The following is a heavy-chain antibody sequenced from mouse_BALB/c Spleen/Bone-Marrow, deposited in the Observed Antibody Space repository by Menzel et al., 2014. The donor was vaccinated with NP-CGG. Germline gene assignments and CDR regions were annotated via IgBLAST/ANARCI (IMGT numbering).Heavy chain of an antibody. J-gene: IGHJ2*01. Sequence: QVQLQQSGAELVRPGTSVQLSCKASGYSFTNYWTNWVKQRPGQGLEWIGMIHPSDSESRLNQKFKDKATLTVDKSSTTAYMQLSSPTSEDSAVYYCARGLGEIWGYWDQGTTLTVSS. D-gene: IGHD4-1*01. V-gene: IGHV1-61*01. CDR1: GYSFTNYW. CDR2: IHPSDSES. CDR3: ARGLGEIWGY.